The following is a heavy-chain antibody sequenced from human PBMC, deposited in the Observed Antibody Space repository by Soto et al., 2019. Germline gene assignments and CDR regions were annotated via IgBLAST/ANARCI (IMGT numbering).Heavy chain of an antibody. CDR2: INTDGSTT. J-gene: IGHJ4*02. V-gene: IGHV3-74*01. D-gene: IGHD5-12*01. Sequence: VQLVESGGVSVQPGGSLRLSCTASGFTLSNYWMHWVRQAPGKGLVWVSRINTDGSTTTYADSVKGRFTISRDNAKNTLYLKMNSLRDEDTAVYYCVRIRRGDGYTFGYWGQGTLVTVSS. CDR1: GFTLSNYW. CDR3: VRIRRGDGYTFGY.